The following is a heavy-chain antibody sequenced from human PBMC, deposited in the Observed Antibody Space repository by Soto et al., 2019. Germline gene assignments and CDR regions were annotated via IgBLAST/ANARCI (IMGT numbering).Heavy chain of an antibody. CDR3: ARYCSGGSCYYG. D-gene: IGHD2-15*01. V-gene: IGHV1-69*02. CDR2: IIPILGIA. Sequence: GASVKVSCKASGGTFSSYTISWVRQAPGQGLEWMGRIIPILGIANYAQKFQGRVTITADKSTSTAYMELSSLRSEDTAVYYCARYCSGGSCYYGWGQGTLVPVAS. CDR1: GGTFSSYT. J-gene: IGHJ4*02.